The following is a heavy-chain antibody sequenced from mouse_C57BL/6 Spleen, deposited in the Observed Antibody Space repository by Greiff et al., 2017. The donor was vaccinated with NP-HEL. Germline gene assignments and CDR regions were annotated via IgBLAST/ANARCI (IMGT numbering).Heavy chain of an antibody. V-gene: IGHV14-2*01. D-gene: IGHD1-1*02. J-gene: IGHJ1*03. CDR1: GFNIKDYY. Sequence: EVQLQQSGAELVKPGASVKLSCTASGFNIKDYYMHWVKQRTEQGLEWIGRIDPEDGETKYAPKFQGKATITADTSSNTAYLQLSSLTSEDTADYYCSSSPMGGDWYFDVWGTGTTVTVSS. CDR2: IDPEDGET. CDR3: SSSPMGGDWYFDV.